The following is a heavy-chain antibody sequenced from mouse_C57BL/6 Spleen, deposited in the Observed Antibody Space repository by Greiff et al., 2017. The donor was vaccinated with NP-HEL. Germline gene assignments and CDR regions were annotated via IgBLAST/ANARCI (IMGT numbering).Heavy chain of an antibody. Sequence: VQLQQSGAELVKPGASVKISCKASGYAFSSYWMNWVKQRPGKGLEWIGQIYPGDGDTNYNGKFKGKATLTADKSSSTAYMQLSSLTSEDSAVYFCARYPYYYGSSPYWYFDVWGTGTTVTVSS. CDR1: GYAFSSYW. J-gene: IGHJ1*03. D-gene: IGHD1-1*01. V-gene: IGHV1-80*01. CDR3: ARYPYYYGSSPYWYFDV. CDR2: IYPGDGDT.